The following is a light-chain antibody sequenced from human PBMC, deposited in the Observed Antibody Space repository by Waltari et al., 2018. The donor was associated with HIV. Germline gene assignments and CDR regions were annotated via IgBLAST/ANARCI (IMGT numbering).Light chain of an antibody. CDR3: QQRRNWPLT. J-gene: IGKJ4*01. CDR2: DAS. CDR1: QSVSTY. Sequence: EIVLTQSPVTLSLSPGERATLSCRASQSVSTYLAWYQQKPGQAPSLLIYDASNRATGIPARFSGSGSGTDFTLHISSLEPEDFAVYYCQQRRNWPLTFGGGTKVEIK. V-gene: IGKV3-11*01.